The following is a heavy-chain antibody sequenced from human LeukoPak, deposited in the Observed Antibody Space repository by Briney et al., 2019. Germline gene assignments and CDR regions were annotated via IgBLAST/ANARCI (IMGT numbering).Heavy chain of an antibody. J-gene: IGHJ5*02. D-gene: IGHD2-15*01. V-gene: IGHV3-23*01. CDR2: ISGSGGST. Sequence: GGSLRLSCAASGFTFSSYAMSWVRQAPGKGLEWVSAISGSGGSTYYADSVKGRFTISRDNSKNTLYLQMNSLRAEDTAVYYCARGVVAAILAWFDPWAREPWSPSPQ. CDR3: ARGVVAAILAWFDP. CDR1: GFTFSSYA.